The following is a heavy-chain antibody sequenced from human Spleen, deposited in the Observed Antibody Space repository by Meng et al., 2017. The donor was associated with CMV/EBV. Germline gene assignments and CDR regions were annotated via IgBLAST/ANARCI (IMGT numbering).Heavy chain of an antibody. D-gene: IGHD3-22*01. CDR2: IYYSGST. Sequence: ESLKISCTVSGGSVSSGSYYWSWIRQPPGKGLEWIGYIYYSGSTNYNPSLKSRVTISVDTSKNQFSLKLSSVTAADTAVYYCAREWLGPYYYDSSGYYFFDYWGQGTLVTVSS. J-gene: IGHJ4*02. CDR3: AREWLGPYYYDSSGYYFFDY. V-gene: IGHV4-61*01. CDR1: GGSVSSGSYY.